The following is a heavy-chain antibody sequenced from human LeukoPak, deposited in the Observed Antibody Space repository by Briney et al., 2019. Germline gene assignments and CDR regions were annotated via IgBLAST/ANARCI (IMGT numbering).Heavy chain of an antibody. CDR3: ARGPYDYVWGSYRYPHFDY. D-gene: IGHD3-16*02. Sequence: SVKVSCKASGGTFSSYAISWVRQAPGQGLEWMGGIIPIFGTANYAQKFQGSVTITADKSTSTAYMELSSLRSEDTAVYYCARGPYDYVWGSYRYPHFDYWGQGTLVTVSS. CDR1: GGTFSSYA. CDR2: IIPIFGTA. V-gene: IGHV1-69*06. J-gene: IGHJ4*02.